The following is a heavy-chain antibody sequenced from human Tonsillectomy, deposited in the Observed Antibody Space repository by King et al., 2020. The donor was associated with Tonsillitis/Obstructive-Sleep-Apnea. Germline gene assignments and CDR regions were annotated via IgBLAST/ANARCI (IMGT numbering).Heavy chain of an antibody. CDR3: AKGKDNSGWSYYGMDV. D-gene: IGHD6-19*01. J-gene: IGHJ6*02. Sequence: VQLVESGGGLVQPGGSLRLSCAASGFTFSSYAMNWVRQTPGKGLEWVSAISGSGGGTYSANSVRGRFTISRDNSKNTLYLQMNSLTVEDTAVYFCAKGKDNSGWSYYGMDVWGQGTTVTVSS. CDR2: ISGSGGGT. V-gene: IGHV3-23*04. CDR1: GFTFSSYA.